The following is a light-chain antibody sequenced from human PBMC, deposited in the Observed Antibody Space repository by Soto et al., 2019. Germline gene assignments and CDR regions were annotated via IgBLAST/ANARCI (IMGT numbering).Light chain of an antibody. J-gene: IGLJ2*01. CDR3: QVWDSRSDHVV. CDR2: DDS. Sequence: SYELTQPPSVSVAPGQTARIICGGNSVGSKSMHWYQQKPCQAPVLVVYDDSNRPSGIPGRFSGSNSGNTATLTISRVEAGDEADYYCQVWDSRSDHVVFGGGTKLTVL. CDR1: SVGSKS. V-gene: IGLV3-21*02.